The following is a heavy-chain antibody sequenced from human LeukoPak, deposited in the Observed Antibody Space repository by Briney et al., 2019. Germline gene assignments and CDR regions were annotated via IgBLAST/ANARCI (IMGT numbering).Heavy chain of an antibody. CDR2: IYYSGTT. Sequence: PSETLSLTCTVSGGSISSSSYYWGWIRQPPGKGLEWIGSIYYSGTTYYNSSLKSRVTISVDTSKNQFSLRLSSVTAADTAVYYCARVSYYYDSSGYYTIIDYWGQGTLVTVSS. CDR3: ARVSYYYDSSGYYTIIDY. CDR1: GGSISSSSYY. D-gene: IGHD3-22*01. V-gene: IGHV4-39*07. J-gene: IGHJ4*02.